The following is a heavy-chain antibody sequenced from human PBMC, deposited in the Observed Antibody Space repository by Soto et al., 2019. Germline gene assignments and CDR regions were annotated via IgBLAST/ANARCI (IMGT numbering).Heavy chain of an antibody. CDR1: GFTFSSYS. CDR3: AIRPGIAAHTGY. V-gene: IGHV3-21*01. D-gene: IGHD6-13*01. Sequence: PGESLKISCAASGFTFSSYSMNWVRQAPGKGLEWVSSISSSSYIYYADSVKGRFTISRDNAKNSLYLQMNSLRAEDTAVYYCAIRPGIAAHTGYWGQGTLVTVSS. CDR2: ISSSSYI. J-gene: IGHJ4*02.